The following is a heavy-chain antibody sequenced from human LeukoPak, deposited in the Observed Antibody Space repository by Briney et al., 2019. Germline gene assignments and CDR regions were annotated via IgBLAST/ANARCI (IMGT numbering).Heavy chain of an antibody. CDR1: GFTFSSYN. V-gene: IGHV3-21*01. CDR3: ASSSYYYDSSGYSFDAFDI. Sequence: PGGSLRLSCAASGFTFSSYNMNWVRQAPGKGLEWVSSISSSSNYIYYADSVKGRFTISRDNAKNSLYLQMKSLRAEDTAVYYCASSSYYYDSSGYSFDAFDIWGQGTMVTVSS. D-gene: IGHD3-22*01. CDR2: ISSSSNYI. J-gene: IGHJ3*02.